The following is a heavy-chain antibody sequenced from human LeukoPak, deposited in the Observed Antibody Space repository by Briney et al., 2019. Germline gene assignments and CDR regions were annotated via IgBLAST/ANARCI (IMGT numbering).Heavy chain of an antibody. CDR1: GGSLSGYY. CDR2: INHSGSA. J-gene: IGHJ4*02. Sequence: SETLSLTCAVYGGSLSGYYWVWIRQPPEKGLDWIGEINHSGSATYNPSLKSRFTISVDTSKNQLSLNLKSVTAADTAVYYCASERRVGYYFDSWGQGTLVTVSS. V-gene: IGHV4-34*01. CDR3: ASERRVGYYFDS. D-gene: IGHD2-8*01.